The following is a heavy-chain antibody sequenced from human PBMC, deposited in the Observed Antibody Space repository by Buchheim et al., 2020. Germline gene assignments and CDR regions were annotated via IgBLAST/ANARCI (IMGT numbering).Heavy chain of an antibody. CDR2: IGATGGGT. CDR1: GFTFSSYA. J-gene: IGHJ4*02. CDR3: ARLRGSYYFDY. V-gene: IGHV3-23*01. Sequence: EVQLLESGGGLVQPGGSLRLSCAASGFTFSSYAMSWVRQASGKGLEWVSSIGATGGGTSYADSVKGRFTVSRDNSKNTLYLQMNSLRAEDTAIYYCARLRGSYYFDYWGQGTL. D-gene: IGHD2-21*01.